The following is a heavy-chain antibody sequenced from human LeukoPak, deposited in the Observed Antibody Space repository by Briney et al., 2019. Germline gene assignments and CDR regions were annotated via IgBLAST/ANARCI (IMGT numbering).Heavy chain of an antibody. D-gene: IGHD6-19*01. CDR1: GGSFSDYY. CDR3: ARDQGQWLFDY. Sequence: PSGTLSLTCAVYGGSFSDYYWTWIRQPPGKGLEWIGEINHSGSPNNNPSLKSRVSISFDTSKNQFSLKLTSVTAADTAVYYCARDQGQWLFDYWGQGTLVTVSS. J-gene: IGHJ4*02. CDR2: INHSGSP. V-gene: IGHV4-34*01.